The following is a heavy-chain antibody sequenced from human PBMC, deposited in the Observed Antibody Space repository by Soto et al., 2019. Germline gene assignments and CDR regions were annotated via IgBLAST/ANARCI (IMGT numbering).Heavy chain of an antibody. D-gene: IGHD4-17*01. V-gene: IGHV3-33*01. Sequence: HVQLVESGGGVVQPGTSLRLSCVASGFNFNTYGMHWVRQAPGKGLEWVAVIWFDESDNYYADSVKGRFTISRDSSKNTLYLHMNSLRDEDTAVYYCARNLRWEPQFDNWGQGTLVTVSS. J-gene: IGHJ4*02. CDR2: IWFDESDN. CDR1: GFNFNTYG. CDR3: ARNLRWEPQFDN.